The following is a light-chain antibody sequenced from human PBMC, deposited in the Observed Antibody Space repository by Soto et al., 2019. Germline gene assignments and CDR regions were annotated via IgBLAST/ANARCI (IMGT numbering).Light chain of an antibody. CDR3: YSYTSSTTWV. J-gene: IGLJ3*02. Sequence: QSVLTQPASVSGSPGQSIAISCTGTSSDVGGYNYVSWYQQHPGKAPKLMIYEVNNRPSGVPDRFSGSKSGNTASLTISGLQAEDEADYYCYSYTSSTTWVFGGGTQLTVL. CDR2: EVN. CDR1: SSDVGGYNY. V-gene: IGLV2-14*01.